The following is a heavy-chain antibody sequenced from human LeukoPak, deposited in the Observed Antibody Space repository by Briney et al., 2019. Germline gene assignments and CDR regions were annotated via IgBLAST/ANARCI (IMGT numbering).Heavy chain of an antibody. V-gene: IGHV3-23*01. CDR2: LSASGGGT. CDR3: AREYRRWELLCYFDY. J-gene: IGHJ4*02. CDR1: GITLSNYG. D-gene: IGHD1-26*01. Sequence: PGGSLRLSCAVSGITLSNYGMAWVRQAPGKGLEWVASLSASGGGTSYADSVRGRFTISRDNAKNTLYLQMNSLRAEDTAVYYCAREYRRWELLCYFDYWGQGTLVTVSS.